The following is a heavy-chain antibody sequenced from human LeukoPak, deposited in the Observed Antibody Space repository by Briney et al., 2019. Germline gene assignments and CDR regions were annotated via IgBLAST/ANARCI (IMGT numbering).Heavy chain of an antibody. D-gene: IGHD3-22*01. CDR3: ARRITMNRDAFDI. J-gene: IGHJ3*02. CDR1: GYTFTSYY. V-gene: IGHV1-46*03. CDR2: INPSGGST. Sequence: ASVKVSCKASGYTFTSYYMHWVRQAPGQGLEWMGIINPSGGSTSYAQKLQGRVTMTRDTSTSTVYMELSSLRSEDTAVYYCARRITMNRDAFDIWGQGTMVTVSS.